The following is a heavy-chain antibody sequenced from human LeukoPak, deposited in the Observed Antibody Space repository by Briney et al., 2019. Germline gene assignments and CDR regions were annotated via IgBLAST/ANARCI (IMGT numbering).Heavy chain of an antibody. Sequence: PSQTLSLTCTVSGGSISSGGYYWSWIRQHPGKGLEWIGYIYYSGSTYYNPSLKSRVTISVDTSKNQFSLKLSSATAADTAVYYCARDGRFLEWLPTSHYYYMDVWGKGTTVTVSS. V-gene: IGHV4-31*03. CDR3: ARDGRFLEWLPTSHYYYMDV. D-gene: IGHD3-3*01. CDR2: IYYSGST. J-gene: IGHJ6*03. CDR1: GGSISSGGYY.